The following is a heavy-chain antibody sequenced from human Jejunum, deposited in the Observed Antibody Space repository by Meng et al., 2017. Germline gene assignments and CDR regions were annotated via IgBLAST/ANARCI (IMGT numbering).Heavy chain of an antibody. D-gene: IGHD3-10*01. CDR3: ARYGGSGSYWHFDP. J-gene: IGHJ2*01. CDR2: INHSGST. Sequence: QVQLQQWGAGLLKPPEPLSLTCAVYGGSFSGYYWSWIRQPPGKGLEWIGEINHSGSTNYNPSLKSRVTMSIDTSKIQFSLKLSSVTAADAAVYYCARYGGSGSYWHFDPWGRGTLVTVSS. V-gene: IGHV4-34*01. CDR1: GGSFSGYY.